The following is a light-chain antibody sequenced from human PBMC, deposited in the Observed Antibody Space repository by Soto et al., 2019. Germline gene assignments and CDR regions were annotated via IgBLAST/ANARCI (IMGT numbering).Light chain of an antibody. CDR1: SSNIGNNP. CDR3: APWDDSLTGSCV. CDR2: SNS. Sequence: QSVLTQPPSASGTPGQRVTISCSGSSSNIGNNPVNWYQQLPGTAPKLLIYSNSHRPSGVPDRFSGSKSGTSASLAISGLQSEPEADYYCAPWDDSLTGSCVFGGGTKLTVL. V-gene: IGLV1-44*01. J-gene: IGLJ3*02.